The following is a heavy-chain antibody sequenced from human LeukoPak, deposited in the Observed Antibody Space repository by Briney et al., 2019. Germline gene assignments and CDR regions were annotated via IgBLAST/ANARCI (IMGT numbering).Heavy chain of an antibody. CDR3: ARHANWASYAFDI. V-gene: IGHV4-39*01. CDR2: IYYSGST. Sequence: SETLSLTRTGSGGSLISSRYYWGWIRQPPGKGLEWLGSIYYSGSTYYNPFLKSRVTISVDTPKNQFSLKLISVNAADAAVYYCARHANWASYAFDIWGQGTMVTVSS. J-gene: IGHJ3*02. CDR1: GGSLISSRYY. D-gene: IGHD1-1*01.